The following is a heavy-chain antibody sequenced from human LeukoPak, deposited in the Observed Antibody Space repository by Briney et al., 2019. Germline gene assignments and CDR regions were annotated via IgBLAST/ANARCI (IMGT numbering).Heavy chain of an antibody. CDR1: GFTFSSYG. Sequence: GGSLRLSCAASGFTFSSYGMSWVRQAPGKGLEWVSAISGSGGSTYYADSVKGRFTISRDNSKNTLYLQMNSLRAEDTAVYYCAKDGPGSNGPYYSMVLWGKGPTVTISS. CDR2: ISGSGGST. D-gene: IGHD3-10*01. J-gene: IGHJ6*03. CDR3: AKDGPGSNGPYYSMVL. V-gene: IGHV3-23*01.